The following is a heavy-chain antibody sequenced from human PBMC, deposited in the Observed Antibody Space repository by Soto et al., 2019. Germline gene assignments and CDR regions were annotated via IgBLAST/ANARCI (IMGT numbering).Heavy chain of an antibody. CDR3: SHGYYQYFNS. J-gene: IGHJ4*02. D-gene: IGHD5-18*01. Sequence: GGSLRLSCEVSGVTLTDVWMNWVRQAPGKGPEWVGRIKSNTAGGTTDFAAPVKGRFTISRDDSQNTLYLQMDSLKTEDTAVYYCSHGYYQYFNSWGPGTLVTVSS. CDR2: IKSNTAGGTT. CDR1: GVTLTDVW. V-gene: IGHV3-15*07.